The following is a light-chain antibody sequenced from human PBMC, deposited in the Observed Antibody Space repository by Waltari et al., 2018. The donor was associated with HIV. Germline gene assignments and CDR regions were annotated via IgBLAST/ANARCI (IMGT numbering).Light chain of an antibody. CDR2: MNI. V-gene: IGLV1-40*01. Sequence: QSVLTQPPSVSGAPGQRVTISCTGSRPNIGAGYAVPWYQQIPGTAPTLLINMNINRPSGVPDRFSDSKSGTSASLAITGLQAEDEADYYCQSYDSSLSGSIFGGGTKLTVL. CDR1: RPNIGAGYA. J-gene: IGLJ2*01. CDR3: QSYDSSLSGSI.